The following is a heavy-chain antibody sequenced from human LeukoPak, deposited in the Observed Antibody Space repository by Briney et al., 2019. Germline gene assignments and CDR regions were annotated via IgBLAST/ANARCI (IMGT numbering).Heavy chain of an antibody. D-gene: IGHD2-15*01. J-gene: IGHJ3*02. CDR3: AGTYCSGGSCYAWVPHAFDI. V-gene: IGHV4-59*01. CDR1: GGSISSYY. CDR2: IYYSGST. Sequence: SETLSLTCTVSGGSISSYYWSWIRQPPGKGLEWIGYIYYSGSTNYNPSLKSRVTISVDMSKNQFSLKLSSVTAADTAVYYCAGTYCSGGSCYAWVPHAFDIWGQGTMVTVSS.